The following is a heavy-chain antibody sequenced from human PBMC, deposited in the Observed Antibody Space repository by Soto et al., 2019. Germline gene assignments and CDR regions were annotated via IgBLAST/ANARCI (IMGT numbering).Heavy chain of an antibody. CDR2: IDWDDDK. CDR3: ARIRSGSLYYFDY. CDR1: GFSLSTSGMR. V-gene: IGHV2-70*04. Sequence: SGPTLVKPTQTPTLACTFSGFSLSTSGMRVSWVRQPPGKALEWLARIDWDDDKFYSTSLKTRLTISKDTSKNQVVLTMTNMDPVDTATYYCARIRSGSLYYFDYWGQGTLVTVSS. J-gene: IGHJ4*02. D-gene: IGHD1-26*01.